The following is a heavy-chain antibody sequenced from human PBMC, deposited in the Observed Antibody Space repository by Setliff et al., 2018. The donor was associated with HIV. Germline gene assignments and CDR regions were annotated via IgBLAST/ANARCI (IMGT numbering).Heavy chain of an antibody. D-gene: IGHD2-21*02. CDR2: ISSSGST. V-gene: IGHV4-4*07. Sequence: PSETLSLTCTDSGGSIRTYLWNWIRQPAGKGLEWIGRISSSGSTNYNSSLESRVTMSVDTSKNQFYLNLRSVTATDTAIYSCARSRHCGSDCYFDLSGQGTLVTVSS. CDR1: GGSIRTYL. CDR3: ARSRHCGSDCYFDL. J-gene: IGHJ4*02.